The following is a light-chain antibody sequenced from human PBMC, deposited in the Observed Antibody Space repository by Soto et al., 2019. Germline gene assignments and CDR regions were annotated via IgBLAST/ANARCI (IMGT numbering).Light chain of an antibody. V-gene: IGLV2-11*01. J-gene: IGLJ2*01. Sequence: QSALTQPRSVSGSPGQSVTISCTGISSDVGGYNYVSWYYVSWYQQHPGKAPKLIIYDVDKRPSGVPDRFSGSKSGNTASLTISGLQAEDEADYYCCSYAGTYVELGGGTKLTVL. CDR2: DVD. CDR3: CSYAGTYVE. CDR1: SSDVGGYNY.